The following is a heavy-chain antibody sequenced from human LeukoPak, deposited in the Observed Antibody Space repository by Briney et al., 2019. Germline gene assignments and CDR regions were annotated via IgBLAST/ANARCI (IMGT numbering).Heavy chain of an antibody. CDR3: ATFPANYATNY. J-gene: IGHJ4*02. CDR2: VTGRGGST. V-gene: IGHV3-23*01. D-gene: IGHD4/OR15-4a*01. Sequence: GGSLRLSCAASGFTFSSYAMSWVRQAPGKGLVWVSTVTGRGGSTYYADSVKGRFTISRDNSKNTVYLQMKSLRAEDTAAYYCATFPANYATNYWGQGTLVTVSS. CDR1: GFTFSSYA.